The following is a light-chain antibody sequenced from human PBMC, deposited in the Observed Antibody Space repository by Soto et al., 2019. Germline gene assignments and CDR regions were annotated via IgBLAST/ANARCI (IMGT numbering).Light chain of an antibody. CDR1: QSISSSY. CDR3: QQYGSSRFT. J-gene: IGKJ3*01. Sequence: EIVLTQSPGTLALSPEERATLSCRASQSISSSYLAWYQQKPGQAPRLLVYGASSRATGITDRFSGSGSGTDFPLTISRLQPEDVAVYYCQQYGSSRFTFGPGTKVDIK. V-gene: IGKV3-20*01. CDR2: GAS.